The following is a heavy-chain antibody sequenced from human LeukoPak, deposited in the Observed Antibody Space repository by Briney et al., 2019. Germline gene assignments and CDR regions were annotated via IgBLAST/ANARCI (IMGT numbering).Heavy chain of an antibody. CDR3: ATGIVTGTSR. CDR1: RITFSNAW. D-gene: IGHD1-20*01. J-gene: IGHJ4*02. V-gene: IGHV3-15*01. Sequence: GGSLRLSCAVSRITFSNAWPSWVRQAPGKGLEWVGRIKSKAEGETKEYAASVKGRFTISRDDSKSRLYLQMSSLKTEDTAVYYCATGIVTGTSRWGQGTLVAVSS. CDR2: IKSKAEGETK.